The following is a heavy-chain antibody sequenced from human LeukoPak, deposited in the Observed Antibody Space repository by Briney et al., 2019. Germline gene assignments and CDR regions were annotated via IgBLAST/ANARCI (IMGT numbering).Heavy chain of an antibody. V-gene: IGHV4-4*07. CDR3: ARVGRAGPLDYGIDV. Sequence: SETLSLTCTVSDGSISTYYWSWIRQPAGQGLEWIGRIFSSGSTNYNPSLKSRVTMSVDTAKNQFSRKLSCVTAADTAVYYCARVGRAGPLDYGIDVWGQGTTVTVSS. D-gene: IGHD3-10*01. CDR2: IFSSGST. CDR1: DGSISTYY. J-gene: IGHJ6*02.